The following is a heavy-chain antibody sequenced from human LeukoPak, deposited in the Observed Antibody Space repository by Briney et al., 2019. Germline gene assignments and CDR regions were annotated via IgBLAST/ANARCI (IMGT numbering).Heavy chain of an antibody. CDR3: AKVGLGIAVAGTAFDI. V-gene: IGHV3-23*01. J-gene: IGHJ3*02. CDR2: ISGSGGST. Sequence: PGGSLRLSCAASGFTFSSYAMSWVRQAPGKGLEWVSAISGSGGSTYYADSVKGRFTISRDNSKNTLYLQMNSLRAEDTAVYYCAKVGLGIAVAGTAFDIWGQGTMVTVSS. D-gene: IGHD6-19*01. CDR1: GFTFSSYA.